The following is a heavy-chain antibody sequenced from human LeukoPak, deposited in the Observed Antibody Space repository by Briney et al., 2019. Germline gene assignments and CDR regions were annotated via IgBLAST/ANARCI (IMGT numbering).Heavy chain of an antibody. J-gene: IGHJ3*02. D-gene: IGHD3-10*01. CDR3: ARGNRPYGEHEAFDI. CDR2: IDHGGST. CDR1: GVSISSGGYY. Sequence: SETLSLTCTVSGVSISSGGYYCSWIRQPPRKGLEWIGEIDHGGSTNYNPSLQSRVTISVDTSKNQFSLKVSSVSAADTAVYYCARGNRPYGEHEAFDIWGHGTTVTVSP. V-gene: IGHV4-61*08.